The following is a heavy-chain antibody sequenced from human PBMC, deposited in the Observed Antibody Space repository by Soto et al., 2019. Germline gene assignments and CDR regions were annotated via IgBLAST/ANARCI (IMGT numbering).Heavy chain of an antibody. CDR1: GGSISSGGYY. J-gene: IGHJ4*02. D-gene: IGHD2-2*01. CDR3: ARVPDY. CDR2: VYHSGST. V-gene: IGHV4-30-2*01. Sequence: PSETLSLTCTVSGGSISSGGYYWSWIRQHPGKGLEWIGYVYHSGSTYYNPSLKNRVTISIDRSKNQFSLKLSSVTAADTAVYHCARVPDYWGQGILVTVSS.